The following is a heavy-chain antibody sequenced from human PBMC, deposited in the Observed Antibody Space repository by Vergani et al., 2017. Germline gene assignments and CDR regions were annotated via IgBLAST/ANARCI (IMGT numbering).Heavy chain of an antibody. CDR3: AKDGLPIGEYYDFWSGRRWFDP. Sequence: EVQLLESGGGLVQPGGSLRLSCAASGFTFSSYAMSWVRQAPGKGLEWVSAISGSGGSTYYADSVKGRFTISRDNSKNTLYLQMNSLRAEDTAVYYCAKDGLPIGEYYDFWSGRRWFDPWGQGTLVTVSS. CDR1: GFTFSSYA. J-gene: IGHJ5*02. V-gene: IGHV3-23*01. CDR2: ISGSGGST. D-gene: IGHD3-3*01.